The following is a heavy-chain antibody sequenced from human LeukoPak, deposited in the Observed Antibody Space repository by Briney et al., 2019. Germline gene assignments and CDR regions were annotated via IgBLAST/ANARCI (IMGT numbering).Heavy chain of an antibody. D-gene: IGHD5-12*01. Sequence: KPRGSLRLSCAASGFTFSNAWMSWVRQAPGKGLEWVGRIKSKTDGGTTDYAAPVKGRFTISRDDSKNTLYLQMNSLKTEDTAVYYCTTSGYDFFANSFDYWGQGTLVTVSS. CDR1: GFTFSNAW. J-gene: IGHJ4*02. CDR2: IKSKTDGGTT. V-gene: IGHV3-15*01. CDR3: TTSGYDFFANSFDY.